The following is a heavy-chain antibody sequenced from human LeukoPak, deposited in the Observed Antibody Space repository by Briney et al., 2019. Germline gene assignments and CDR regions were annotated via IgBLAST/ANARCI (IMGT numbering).Heavy chain of an antibody. CDR2: IYTSGST. CDR1: GGSISSGSYY. D-gene: IGHD3-10*01. V-gene: IGHV4-61*02. Sequence: SQTLSLTCTVSGGSISSGSYYWSWIRQPAGKGLEWIGRIYTSGSTNYNPSLKSRVTISVDTSKNQFSLKLSSVTAADTAVYYCARDWGGSGMDVWGKGTTVTISS. CDR3: ARDWGGSGMDV. J-gene: IGHJ6*03.